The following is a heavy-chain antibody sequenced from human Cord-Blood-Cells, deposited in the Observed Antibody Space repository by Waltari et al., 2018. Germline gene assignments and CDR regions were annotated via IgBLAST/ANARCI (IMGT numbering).Heavy chain of an antibody. CDR1: GYTLTELS. Sequence: QVQLVQSGAEVKKPGASVKVSCKVSGYTLTELSMHWVRQAPGKGREWMGGFDPEDGETIYAQKFQGRVTMTEDTSTDTAYMELSSLRSEDTAVYYCATDKRWFRELFGAFDIWGQGTMVTVSS. D-gene: IGHD3-10*01. V-gene: IGHV1-24*01. CDR3: ATDKRWFRELFGAFDI. CDR2: FDPEDGET. J-gene: IGHJ3*02.